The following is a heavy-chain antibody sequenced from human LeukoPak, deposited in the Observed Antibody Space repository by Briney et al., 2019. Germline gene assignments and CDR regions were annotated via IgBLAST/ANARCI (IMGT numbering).Heavy chain of an antibody. CDR2: ISRSSTSI. CDR3: VRERFHGSGAPKFDL. V-gene: IGHV3-21*01. J-gene: IGHJ5*02. CDR1: GFTFSDYS. Sequence: GGSRRLSCAASGFTFSDYSMKWIRQAPGKGLEWVSSISRSSTSIDYADSVKGRFTISRDNAMNSMYLQMNSLRVEDTAVYYCVRERFHGSGAPKFDLWGRGTLLTVSS. D-gene: IGHD3-10*01.